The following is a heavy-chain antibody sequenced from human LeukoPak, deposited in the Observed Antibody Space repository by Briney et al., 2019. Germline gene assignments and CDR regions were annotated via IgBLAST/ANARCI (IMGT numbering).Heavy chain of an antibody. CDR2: ISSSSSYI. V-gene: IGHV3-21*01. J-gene: IGHJ4*02. CDR1: GFTFSSYS. CDR3: TIVGADHGFDY. D-gene: IGHD1-26*01. Sequence: GGSLRLSCAASGFTFSSYSMNWVRQAPGKGLEWVSSISSSSSYIYYADSVKGRFTISRDNAKNSLCLQMISLRAEDTAVYYCTIVGADHGFDYWGQGTLVTVSS.